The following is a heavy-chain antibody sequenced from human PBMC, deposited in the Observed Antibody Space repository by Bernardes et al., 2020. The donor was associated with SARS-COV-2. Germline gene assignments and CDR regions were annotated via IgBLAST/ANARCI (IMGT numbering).Heavy chain of an antibody. D-gene: IGHD5-12*01. CDR2: LSYDGSNY. Sequence: GGSLRLSCAASGFSFSAYAMHWVRQVPGKGLEWLTGLSYDGSNYHYADSVKGRFTMSRDNSENTLYLQMTSLRLEDTAVYYCAKDIASGYDFWRSPDYWGQGILVTVPS. CDR1: GFSFSAYA. J-gene: IGHJ4*02. CDR3: AKDIASGYDFWRSPDY. V-gene: IGHV3-30*04.